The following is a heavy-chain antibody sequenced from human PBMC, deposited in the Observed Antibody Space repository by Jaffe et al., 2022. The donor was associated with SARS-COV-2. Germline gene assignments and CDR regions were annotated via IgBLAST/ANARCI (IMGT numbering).Heavy chain of an antibody. CDR1: GFNVTDNH. CDR2: IYIDGRT. J-gene: IGHJ4*02. V-gene: IGHV3-53*04. D-gene: IGHD3-16*02. Sequence: EVQLVESGGGLVQPGGSLRLSCAVSGFNVTDNHMSWVRQVPGKGLEWVSIIYIDGRTYYADSVKGRFSISGHNSKNTLDLQMNRLTPEDTAVYYCARWVSFGGVIGNYFDRWGQGTLVTVSS. CDR3: ARWVSFGGVIGNYFDR.